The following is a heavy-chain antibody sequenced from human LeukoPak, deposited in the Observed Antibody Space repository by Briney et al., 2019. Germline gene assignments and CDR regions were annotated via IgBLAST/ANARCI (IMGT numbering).Heavy chain of an antibody. V-gene: IGHV1-2*02. J-gene: IGHJ5*02. CDR3: AGTMVRGVMDNWFDP. D-gene: IGHD3-10*01. CDR2: INPNSGGT. Sequence: ASVKVSCRASGYTFTGYYMHWVRQAPGQGLEWMGWINPNSGGTNYAQKFQGRVTMTRDTSISTAYMELSRLRSDDTAVYYCAGTMVRGVMDNWFDPWGQGTLVTVSS. CDR1: GYTFTGYY.